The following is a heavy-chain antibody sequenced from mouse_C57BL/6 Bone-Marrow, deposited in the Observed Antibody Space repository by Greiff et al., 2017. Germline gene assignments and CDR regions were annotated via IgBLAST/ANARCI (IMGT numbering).Heavy chain of an antibody. J-gene: IGHJ3*01. CDR1: GFTFSYYG. Sequence: EVQRVESGGGLVKPGGSLKLSCAASGFTFSYYGMHWVRQAPEKGLEWVAYISSGSSTIYYADTVKGRFTISRDNAKNTLFLQMTSLRSEDTAMYYCARGKPAWFAYWGQGTLVTVSA. CDR3: ARGKPAWFAY. V-gene: IGHV5-17*01. CDR2: ISSGSSTI.